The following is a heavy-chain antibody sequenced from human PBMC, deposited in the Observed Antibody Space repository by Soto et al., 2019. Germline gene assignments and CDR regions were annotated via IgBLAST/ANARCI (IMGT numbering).Heavy chain of an antibody. D-gene: IGHD4-4*01. CDR3: ASSYDYSNPFDY. J-gene: IGHJ4*02. V-gene: IGHV4-59*01. CDR1: GGSISSYY. CDR2: TYYSGST. Sequence: PSETLSLTCTVSGGSISSYYWSWIRQPPGKGLEWIGYTYYSGSTNYNPSLKSRVTISVDTSKNQFSLKLSSVTAADTAVYYCASSYDYSNPFDYWGQGTLVTVSS.